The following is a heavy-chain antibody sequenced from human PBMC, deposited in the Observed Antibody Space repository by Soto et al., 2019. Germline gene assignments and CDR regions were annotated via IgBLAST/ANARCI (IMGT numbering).Heavy chain of an antibody. Sequence: QVQLVQSGPEVQKPGASLKVSCKASGYTFTASGVSWVRQAPGQGLEWMGWTSIYNGHTEYSPKFLGRGVMPTDTSADTAYVELKSLRPDDAALYYCARWDDYGASDQYHFDQWGQGTLVTVSS. CDR3: ARWDDYGASDQYHFDQ. V-gene: IGHV1-18*01. CDR2: TSIYNGHT. CDR1: GYTFTASG. D-gene: IGHD4-17*01. J-gene: IGHJ4*02.